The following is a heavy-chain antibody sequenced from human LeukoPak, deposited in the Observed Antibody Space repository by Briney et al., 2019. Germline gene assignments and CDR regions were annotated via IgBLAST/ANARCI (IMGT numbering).Heavy chain of an antibody. CDR3: ARLGTYCGGDCTNWYFDL. Sequence: GESLKISCKGSGYTFTTYWIGWVRQMPGKGLEWMGIIYPGDPDPRYSPSFQGQVTISADKSTSTASLQWSSLKASDTAMYYCARLGTYCGGDCTNWYFDLWGRGTLVTVSS. J-gene: IGHJ2*01. D-gene: IGHD2-21*02. V-gene: IGHV5-51*01. CDR1: GYTFTTYW. CDR2: IYPGDPDP.